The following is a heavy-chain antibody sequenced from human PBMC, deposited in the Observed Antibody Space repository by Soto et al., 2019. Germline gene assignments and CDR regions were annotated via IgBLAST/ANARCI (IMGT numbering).Heavy chain of an antibody. V-gene: IGHV4-34*01. J-gene: IGHJ4*02. Sequence: QVQLQQWGAGLLKPSETLSLTCAVYGGSFSGYYWSWIRQPPGKGLEWIGEINHSGSTNYNPSLKRCVTISVDSSNSQYSLKLRTVTSADTAVYHCAASESGAKMRSYLDYWGQGTLVTVSS. CDR3: AASESGAKMRSYLDY. CDR2: INHSGST. D-gene: IGHD3-10*01. CDR1: GGSFSGYY.